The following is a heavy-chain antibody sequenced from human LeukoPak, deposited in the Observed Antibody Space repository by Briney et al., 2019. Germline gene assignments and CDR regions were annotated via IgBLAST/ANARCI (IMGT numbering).Heavy chain of an antibody. CDR2: ISSSSSTI. D-gene: IGHD3-3*01. J-gene: IGHJ6*03. CDR1: GFTFSSYS. V-gene: IGHV3-48*01. Sequence: PGGSLRLSCAASGFTFSSYSMNWVRQAPGKGLEWVSYISSSSSTIYYADSVKGRFTISRDNAKNSLYLQMNSLRAEDTAVYYCARVTYDFWSSPTYYMDVWGKGTTVTVSS. CDR3: ARVTYDFWSSPTYYMDV.